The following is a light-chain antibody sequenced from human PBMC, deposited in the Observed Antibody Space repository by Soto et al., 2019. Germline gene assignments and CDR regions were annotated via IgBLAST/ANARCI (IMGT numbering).Light chain of an antibody. CDR1: QSVSNDY. Sequence: LTHSSGTLSLSPREGGTLSCRASQSVSNDYLAWYQQKASQAPRLLIYGASNGATGTPDRVSGSGSGTDFSLTISRLEHDDFTVYCCQEYGSSGRFGQGTKVDTK. V-gene: IGKV3-20*01. J-gene: IGKJ1*01. CDR2: GAS. CDR3: QEYGSSGR.